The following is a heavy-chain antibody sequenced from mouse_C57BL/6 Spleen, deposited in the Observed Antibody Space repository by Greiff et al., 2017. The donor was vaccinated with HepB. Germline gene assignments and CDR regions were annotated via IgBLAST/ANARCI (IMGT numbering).Heavy chain of an antibody. CDR3: AIDYWVAY. Sequence: QVQLQQSGAELVKPGASVKLSCKASGYTFTSYWMQWVKQRPGQGLEWIGEIDTSDSYTNYNQKFKGKATLTVDTSSNTAYMQLSSLTSEESAVYYCAIDYWVAYWGQGTLVTVSA. J-gene: IGHJ3*01. CDR1: GYTFTSYW. CDR2: IDTSDSYT. V-gene: IGHV1-50*01. D-gene: IGHD2-13*01.